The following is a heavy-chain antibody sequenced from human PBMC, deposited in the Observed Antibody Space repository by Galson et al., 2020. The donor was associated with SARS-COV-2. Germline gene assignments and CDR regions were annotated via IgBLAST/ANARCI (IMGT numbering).Heavy chain of an antibody. V-gene: IGHV3-23*01. CDR3: AKARGDYSESDAVDI. CDR1: DFTFFTYN. CDR2: IGPGGRTT. D-gene: IGHD3-22*01. J-gene: IGHJ3*02. Sequence: GGSLRLSCAASDFTFFTYNMTWVRQAPGKGLEWVSAIGPGGRTTHYADSVKGRCTISRDNTNNTLYLQMNSLRAEDTAVYYCAKARGDYSESDAVDIWGQGTMVTVSS.